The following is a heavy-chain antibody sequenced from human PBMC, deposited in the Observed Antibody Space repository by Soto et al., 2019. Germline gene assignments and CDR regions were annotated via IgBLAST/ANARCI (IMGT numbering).Heavy chain of an antibody. D-gene: IGHD6-13*01. CDR3: AREVGSSSWYNWFDP. Sequence: SETLSLTGTVSGGSVSSGSYYWSWIRQPPGKGLEWIGYIYYSGSTNYNPSLKSRVTISVDTSKNQFSLKLSSVTAADTAVYYCAREVGSSSWYNWFDPWGQGALVTVSS. V-gene: IGHV4-61*01. CDR1: GGSVSSGSYY. J-gene: IGHJ5*02. CDR2: IYYSGST.